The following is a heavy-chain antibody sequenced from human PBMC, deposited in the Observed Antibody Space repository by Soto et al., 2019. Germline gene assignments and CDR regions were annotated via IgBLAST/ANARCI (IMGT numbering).Heavy chain of an antibody. CDR1: GYTFTGYY. D-gene: IGHD6-19*01. CDR3: ARTMDSSGWSFDY. CDR2: INPNSGGT. V-gene: IGHV1-2*04. Sequence: ASVKVSCKASGYTFTGYYMHWVRQAPGQGLEWMGWINPNSGGTNYAQKFQGWVTMTRDTSISTAYMELSRLRSDDTAVYYCARTMDSSGWSFDYWGQGTLVTVSS. J-gene: IGHJ4*02.